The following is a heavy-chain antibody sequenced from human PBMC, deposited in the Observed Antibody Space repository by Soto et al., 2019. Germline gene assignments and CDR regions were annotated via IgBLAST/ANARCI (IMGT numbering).Heavy chain of an antibody. CDR1: GLPSGAYG. J-gene: IGHJ4*02. V-gene: IGHV3-23*01. CDR2: ISGSGFST. Sequence: GGSLRLSCPPYGLPSGAYGMPLVRPAQGRGLEWVSTISGSGFSTHYAESVQGRFTISRDNSKNTMYLQMNSLRAEDTAVYYCAKDPTPRDFLFIHYFDSWGQGSLVTVSS. D-gene: IGHD3-10*02. CDR3: AKDPTPRDFLFIHYFDS.